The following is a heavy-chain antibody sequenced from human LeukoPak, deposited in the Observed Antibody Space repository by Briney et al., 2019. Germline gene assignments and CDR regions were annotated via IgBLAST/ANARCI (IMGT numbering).Heavy chain of an antibody. J-gene: IGHJ3*02. CDR3: ATPYCSSISCLDVFNM. CDR1: GVSVSDGRYY. Sequence: SETLSLTCNVSGVSVSDGRYYWTWIRPHPGKGLEWIGYKYYSGSAKYNPSLKSRLTISIDTSKNQFSLQLSSVTAADTATYYCATPYCSSISCLDVFNMWGQGTRVTVSS. D-gene: IGHD2-2*01. CDR2: KYYSGSA. V-gene: IGHV4-31*03.